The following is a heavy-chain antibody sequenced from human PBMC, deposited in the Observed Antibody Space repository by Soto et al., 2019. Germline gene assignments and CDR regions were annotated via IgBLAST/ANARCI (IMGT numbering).Heavy chain of an antibody. J-gene: IGHJ4*01. D-gene: IGHD3-22*01. V-gene: IGHV4-31*03. CDR1: GGPISSGGYY. CDR3: ARGGDSSVYPFVN. CDR2: IYYRGST. Sequence: SETLSLTCTVSGGPISSGGYYWTWIRQHPGQGLEWIGCIYYRGSTHHNPSLKSRVTISVDTSKNQFSLKLSSVTAADTAVYYCARGGDSSVYPFVNWCPGTLDTVSS.